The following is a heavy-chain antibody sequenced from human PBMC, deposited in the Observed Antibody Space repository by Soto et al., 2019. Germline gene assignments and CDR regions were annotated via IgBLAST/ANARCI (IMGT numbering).Heavy chain of an antibody. CDR1: SGSVSSGTYY. CDR2: IYSIGST. D-gene: IGHD5-18*01. V-gene: IGHV4-61*01. Sequence: QVQLQESGTGLVKPSETLSLTCSVSSGSVSSGTYYWSWIRQPPGRGLEWIGHIYSIGSTNYNPALKSRVKISLDTSKHQFSLILSAVTAADTAMYDCARDSEAAGYHYWGQGPLVTVSS. J-gene: IGHJ1*01. CDR3: ARDSEAAGYHY.